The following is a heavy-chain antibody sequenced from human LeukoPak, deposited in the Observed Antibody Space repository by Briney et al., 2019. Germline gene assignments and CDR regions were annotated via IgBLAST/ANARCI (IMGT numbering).Heavy chain of an antibody. CDR2: INPSGGST. CDR1: GYTFTSYY. D-gene: IGHD4-17*01. Sequence: SVNVSCKASGYTFTSYYMHWVRQAPGQGLEWMGIINPSGGSTSYAQKFQGRVTMNRDTSTRTVYMELSSLRSEDTAVYYCAREGGQMTTVTAAAFDIWGQGTVVSVSS. J-gene: IGHJ3*02. V-gene: IGHV1-46*01. CDR3: AREGGQMTTVTAAAFDI.